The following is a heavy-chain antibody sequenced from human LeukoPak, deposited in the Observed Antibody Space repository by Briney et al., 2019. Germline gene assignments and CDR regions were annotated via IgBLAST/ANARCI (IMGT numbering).Heavy chain of an antibody. Sequence: SETLSLTCAVSGGSISTYYWSWLRQPAGKGLDWIGRLYSSGSTKYNPSLKSRVTISVGDSNNQFTLKLTSVTAADTAVYYCARDHYGSGSYKSYFDSWGQGIRVTVSS. J-gene: IGHJ5*01. D-gene: IGHD3-10*01. CDR3: ARDHYGSGSYKSYFDS. CDR2: LYSSGST. CDR1: GGSISTYY. V-gene: IGHV4-4*07.